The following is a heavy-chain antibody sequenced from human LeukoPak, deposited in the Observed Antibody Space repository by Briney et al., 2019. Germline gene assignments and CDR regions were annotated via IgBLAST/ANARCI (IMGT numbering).Heavy chain of an antibody. D-gene: IGHD5-24*01. V-gene: IGHV4-59*01. Sequence: PSETLSLTCTVSGGSMSAYYWNWIRQSPGKGLEWIGYIYYNGNTNYNPSLKSRVTISVDTSKNQSSLKVTSVTAADTAIYYCARTRWQQAYNYYYFYMDVWGKGTTVIVSS. CDR3: ARTRWQQAYNYYYFYMDV. CDR1: GGSMSAYY. CDR2: IYYNGNT. J-gene: IGHJ6*03.